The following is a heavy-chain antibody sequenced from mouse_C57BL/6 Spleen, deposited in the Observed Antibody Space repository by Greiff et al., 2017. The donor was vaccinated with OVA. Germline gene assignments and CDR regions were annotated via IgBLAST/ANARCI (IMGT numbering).Heavy chain of an antibody. CDR1: GYSFTDYN. D-gene: IGHD3-2*02. CDR2: INPNYGTT. V-gene: IGHV1-39*01. Sequence: QLQESGPELVKPGASVKISCKASGYSFTDYNMNWVKQSNGKSLEWIGVINPNYGTTSYNQKFKGKATLTVDQSSSTAYMQLNSLTSEDSAVYYCARSMGTAHPTRYYAMDYWGQGTSVTVSS. J-gene: IGHJ4*01. CDR3: ARSMGTAHPTRYYAMDY.